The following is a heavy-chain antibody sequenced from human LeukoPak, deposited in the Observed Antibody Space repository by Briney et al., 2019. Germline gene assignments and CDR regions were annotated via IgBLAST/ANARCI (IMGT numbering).Heavy chain of an antibody. V-gene: IGHV4-39*07. CDR2: IYYSGST. CDR3: ARDYDSSGYYYVPNYNWFDP. J-gene: IGHJ5*02. Sequence: PSETLSLTCTVSGGSISSSSYYWGWIRQPPGKGLEWFGSIYYSGSTYYNPSLKSRVTISVDTSKNQFSLKLSSVTAADTAVYYCARDYDSSGYYYVPNYNWFDPWGQGTLVTVSS. CDR1: GGSISSSSYY. D-gene: IGHD3-22*01.